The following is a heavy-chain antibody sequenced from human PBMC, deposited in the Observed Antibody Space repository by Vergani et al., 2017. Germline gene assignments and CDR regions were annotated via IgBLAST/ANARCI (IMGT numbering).Heavy chain of an antibody. Sequence: QVTLKESGPVLVKPPETLTLTCTVSGFSLSNAIMVVSWIRQPPGKALEWLAHIFSNDEKSYSTSLQSRLTISKDTSKSQVVLTMTNMDPVDTATYYCARMGGSYRSIDYGGQGTRVTVPS. CDR1: GFSLSNAIMV. V-gene: IGHV2-26*01. D-gene: IGHD1-26*01. J-gene: IGHJ4*02. CDR3: ARMGGSYRSIDY. CDR2: IFSNDEK.